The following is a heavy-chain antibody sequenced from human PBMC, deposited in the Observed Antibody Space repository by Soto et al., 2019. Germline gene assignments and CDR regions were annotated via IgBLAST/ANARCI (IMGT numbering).Heavy chain of an antibody. D-gene: IGHD2-2*01. CDR1: GVSTSTHY. CDR2: IYYSGTT. J-gene: IGHJ4*02. CDR3: AGGGGSPYHDHEFDY. V-gene: IGHV4-59*11. Sequence: QVQLQESGPGLVKPSETLSLTCSVSGVSTSTHYWSWIRKPPGLGPEWIGCIYYSGTTNYNDSFNSRVTISVDTSKDQLSLKLSSVTTADTAVYYCAGGGGSPYHDHEFDYWGQGILVTVSS.